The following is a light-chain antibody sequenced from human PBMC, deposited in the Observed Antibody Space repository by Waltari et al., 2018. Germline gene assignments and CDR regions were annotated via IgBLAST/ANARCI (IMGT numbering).Light chain of an antibody. Sequence: LSREKAGQPRELVIHEDNKRPSGISERFSGSSSGTLATLTISGAQEEDEGDYYCFSTDRKKGVFGGGTKVTVL. CDR3: FSTDRKKGV. J-gene: IGLJ3*02. CDR2: EDN. V-gene: IGLV3-10*01.